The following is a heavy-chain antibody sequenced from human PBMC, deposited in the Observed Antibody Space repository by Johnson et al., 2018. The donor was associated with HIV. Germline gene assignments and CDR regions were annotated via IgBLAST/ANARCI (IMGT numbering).Heavy chain of an antibody. CDR2: INQDGSEK. CDR3: ARGRGALDS. V-gene: IGHV3-7*04. J-gene: IGHJ3*02. D-gene: IGHD3-16*01. CDR1: GFSFSNYW. Sequence: MLLVESGGGLVQPGGSLRLSCAASGFSFSNYWMTWVRQAPGKGLEWVANINQDGSEKFSVDSVKGRFAISRDNANNSLYLQMNSLGAEDTAVYYCARGRGALDSWGQGTKVTVSS.